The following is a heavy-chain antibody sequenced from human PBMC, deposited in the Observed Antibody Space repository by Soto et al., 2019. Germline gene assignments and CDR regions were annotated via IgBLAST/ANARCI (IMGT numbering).Heavy chain of an antibody. Sequence: QVQLQESGPGLVKPSQTLSLTCTVSGGSISSGGYYWNWIRQHPGKGLEWIGYIYYSGTSYYNPSLKSRVSISVDTSKNHFSLRLTSVTAADTAVYYCARSVFPWGRGTLVTVSS. CDR1: GGSISSGGYY. CDR2: IYYSGTS. V-gene: IGHV4-31*03. J-gene: IGHJ5*02. CDR3: ARSVFP.